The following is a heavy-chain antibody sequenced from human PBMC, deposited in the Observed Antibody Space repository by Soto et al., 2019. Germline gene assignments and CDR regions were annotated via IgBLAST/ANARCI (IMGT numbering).Heavy chain of an antibody. V-gene: IGHV1-3*01. CDR2: IKAGNGDT. J-gene: IGHJ3*02. CDR1: GYTFTRNA. Sequence: ASVKVSCKASGYTFTRNAIHWVRQAPGQRLEWIGRIKAGNGDTKYSQKFQDRVTITRDTSTSTAYMELRSLRSDDTAVYYCARTIVVEEGAFDIWGQGTMVTVSS. D-gene: IGHD3-22*01. CDR3: ARTIVVEEGAFDI.